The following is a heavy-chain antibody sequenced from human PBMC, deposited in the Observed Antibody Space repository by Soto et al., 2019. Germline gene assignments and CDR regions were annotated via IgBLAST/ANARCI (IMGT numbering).Heavy chain of an antibody. V-gene: IGHV4-31*03. D-gene: IGHD6-13*01. CDR3: ASVFSDSSSFFDP. J-gene: IGHJ5*02. CDR2: IYYSGST. CDR1: GGSISRGGYY. Sequence: PSETLSLTCTVSGGSISRGGYYWSWIRQHPGKGLEGIGYIYYSGSTYYNPSLKSRVTISVDTSKNQFSLKLSSVTAADTAVYYCASVFSDSSSFFDPWGQGTLVTAPQ.